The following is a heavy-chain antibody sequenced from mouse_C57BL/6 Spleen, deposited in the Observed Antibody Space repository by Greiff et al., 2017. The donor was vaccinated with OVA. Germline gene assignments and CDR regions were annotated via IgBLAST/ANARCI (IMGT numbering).Heavy chain of an antibody. D-gene: IGHD3-2*02. J-gene: IGHJ4*01. CDR3: AGDSSGYAMDY. CDR1: GYSITSGYY. V-gene: IGHV3-1*01. CDR2: ISYSGST. Sequence: VQLKESGPGMVKPSQSLSLTCTVTGYSITSGYYWHWIRHFPGNKLEWMGYISYSGSTNYNPSLKSRISITHDTSKNHFFLKLNSVTTEDTATYYCAGDSSGYAMDYWGQGTSVTVSS.